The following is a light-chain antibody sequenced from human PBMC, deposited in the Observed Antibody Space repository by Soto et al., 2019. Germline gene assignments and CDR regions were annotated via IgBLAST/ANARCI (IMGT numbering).Light chain of an antibody. CDR3: QQYNNWPPLT. CDR2: GTS. J-gene: IGKJ4*01. V-gene: IGKV3-15*01. Sequence: EIVMTQSPATLSVSPGERATLFCRASQSISSNLAWYQQKAGQAPRLLIYGTSTRATGIPARFSGSGSGTEFTLTISSLQPEDFAVYYCQQYNNWPPLTFGGGTKVEIK. CDR1: QSISSN.